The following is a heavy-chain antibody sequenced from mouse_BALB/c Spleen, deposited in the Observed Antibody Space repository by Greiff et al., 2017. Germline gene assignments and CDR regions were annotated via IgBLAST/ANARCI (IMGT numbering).Heavy chain of an antibody. CDR3: ESWDHWYFDV. CDR1: GFTFTDYY. Sequence: EVKLVESGGGLVQPGGSLRLSCATSGFTFTDYYMSWVRQPPGKALEWLGFIRNKANGYTTEYSASVKGRFTISRDNSQSILYLQMNTLRAEDSATYYCESWDHWYFDVWGAGTTVTVAS. D-gene: IGHD4-1*01. CDR2: IRNKANGYTT. J-gene: IGHJ1*01. V-gene: IGHV7-3*02.